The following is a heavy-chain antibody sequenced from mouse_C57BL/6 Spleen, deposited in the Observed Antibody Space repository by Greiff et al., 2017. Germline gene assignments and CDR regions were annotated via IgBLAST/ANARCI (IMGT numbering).Heavy chain of an antibody. CDR1: GYTFTSYG. D-gene: IGHD2-5*01. Sequence: QVQLQQSGAELARPGASVKLSCKASGYTFTSYGISWVKQRTGQGLEWIGEIYPRSGNTYYNEKFKGKATLTADKSSSTAYIELRSLTSEDSAVYFCARSIVTSNWGYYFDYWGQGTTLTVSS. J-gene: IGHJ2*01. V-gene: IGHV1-81*01. CDR3: ARSIVTSNWGYYFDY. CDR2: IYPRSGNT.